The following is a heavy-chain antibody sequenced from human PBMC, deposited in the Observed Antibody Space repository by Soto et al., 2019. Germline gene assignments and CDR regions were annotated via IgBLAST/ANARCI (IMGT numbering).Heavy chain of an antibody. J-gene: IGHJ4*02. V-gene: IGHV1-2*04. Sequence: ASVKVSCKASGYTFTGYYMHWVRQAPGQGLEWMRWINPNSGGTNYAQKFQGWVTMTRDTSISTAYMELSRLRSDDTAVYYCARGAPSGYYDSSGYFVPEQYYFDYWGQGTLVTVSS. CDR2: INPNSGGT. CDR1: GYTFTGYY. CDR3: ARGAPSGYYDSSGYFVPEQYYFDY. D-gene: IGHD3-22*01.